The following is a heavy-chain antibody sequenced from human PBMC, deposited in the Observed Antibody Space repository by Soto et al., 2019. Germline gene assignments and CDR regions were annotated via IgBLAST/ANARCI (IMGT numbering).Heavy chain of an antibody. CDR1: GFTFSSYG. Sequence: QVQLVESGGGVVQHGRSLRLSCAASGFTFSSYGMHWVRQAPGKGLEWVAVISYDGSNKYYADSVKGRFTISRDNSKNTLYLQMNSLRAEDTAVYYCAKGERPGYYDSSGYYFHYYYGMDVWGQGTTVTVSS. CDR2: ISYDGSNK. J-gene: IGHJ6*02. CDR3: AKGERPGYYDSSGYYFHYYYGMDV. D-gene: IGHD3-22*01. V-gene: IGHV3-30*18.